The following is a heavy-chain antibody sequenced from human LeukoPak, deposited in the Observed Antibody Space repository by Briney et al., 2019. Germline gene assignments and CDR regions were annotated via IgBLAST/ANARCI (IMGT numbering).Heavy chain of an antibody. CDR1: GYTFTGYY. D-gene: IGHD6-19*01. J-gene: IGHJ1*01. CDR2: INPNSGGT. CDR3: ARRGAVPVEYLQY. Sequence: ASVKVSCKASGYTFTGYYMHWVRQAPGQGLEWMGWINPNSGGTNYAQKFQGRVTMTRDTSISTAYMELSRLTSDDTAVYYCARRGAVPVEYLQYWGQGTLVTVSS. V-gene: IGHV1-2*02.